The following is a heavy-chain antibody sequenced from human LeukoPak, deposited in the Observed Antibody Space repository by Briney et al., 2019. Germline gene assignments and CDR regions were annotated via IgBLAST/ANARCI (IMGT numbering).Heavy chain of an antibody. D-gene: IGHD3-16*02. CDR1: GGSFSGYY. CDR3: ARARIMITFGGVIVMGYYYYGMDV. J-gene: IGHJ6*02. V-gene: IGHV4-34*01. CDR2: INHSGST. Sequence: SETLSLTCAVYGGSFSGYYWSWIRQPPGKGLEWIGEINHSGSTNYNPSLKSRVTISVDTSKNQFSLKLSSVTAADTAVYYCARARIMITFGGVIVMGYYYYGMDVWSQGTTVTVSS.